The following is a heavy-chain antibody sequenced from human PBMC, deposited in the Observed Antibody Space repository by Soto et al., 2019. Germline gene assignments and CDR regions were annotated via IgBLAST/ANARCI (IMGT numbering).Heavy chain of an antibody. CDR2: LSGSGYQT. V-gene: IGHV3-23*01. D-gene: IGHD3-3*01. CDR3: AKDRLTVFGVVVTFED. Sequence: EVQLLESGGGLVQPGGSLRLSCATDGSTFDSYAMHWVRQAPGKGLEWVSSLSGSGYQTYYADSVKGRLTISRDRSKNTVYLQMNSLRAEDTAVYFCAKDRLTVFGVVVTFEDWGRGTLVTVAS. J-gene: IGHJ4*02. CDR1: GSTFDSYA.